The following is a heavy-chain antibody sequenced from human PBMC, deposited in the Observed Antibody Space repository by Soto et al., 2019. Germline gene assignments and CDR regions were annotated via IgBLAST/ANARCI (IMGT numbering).Heavy chain of an antibody. CDR2: ISSSGSTI. J-gene: IGHJ6*04. D-gene: IGHD3-3*01. Sequence: QVQLVESGGGLVKPGGSLRLSCAASGFTFSDYYMSWIRQGPGQGLEWVSYISSSGSTIYYADSVKGRFTISRDNAKNSLYLQMNSLRAEDTAVYYCARSPLDYDFWSGYHPYADVWGKGTTVTVSS. CDR1: GFTFSDYY. CDR3: ARSPLDYDFWSGYHPYADV. V-gene: IGHV3-11*01.